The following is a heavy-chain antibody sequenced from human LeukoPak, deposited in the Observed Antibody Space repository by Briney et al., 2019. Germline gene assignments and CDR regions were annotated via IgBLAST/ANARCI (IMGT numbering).Heavy chain of an antibody. Sequence: SETLSLTCTVSGGSISSGGYYWSWIRQPPGKGLEWIGEINHSGSTNYNPSLKSRVTISVDTSKNQFSLKLSSVTAADTAVYYCARGLRGSGSFDYWGQGTLVTVSS. D-gene: IGHD6-19*01. V-gene: IGHV4-39*07. CDR3: ARGLRGSGSFDY. CDR2: INHSGST. CDR1: GGSISSGGYY. J-gene: IGHJ4*02.